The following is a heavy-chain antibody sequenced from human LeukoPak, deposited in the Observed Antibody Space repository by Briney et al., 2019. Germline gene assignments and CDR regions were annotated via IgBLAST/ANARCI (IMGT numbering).Heavy chain of an antibody. D-gene: IGHD3-10*01. Sequence: GGSLRLSCAASGFTFSSYGMHWVRQAPGKGLEWVAVISYDGSNKYYADSVKGRFTISRDNSKNTLYLQMNSLRAEDTAVYYWAKNLNRINPITMVRGVLDYWGQGTLVTVSS. V-gene: IGHV3-30*18. CDR2: ISYDGSNK. CDR1: GFTFSSYG. CDR3: AKNLNRINPITMVRGVLDY. J-gene: IGHJ4*02.